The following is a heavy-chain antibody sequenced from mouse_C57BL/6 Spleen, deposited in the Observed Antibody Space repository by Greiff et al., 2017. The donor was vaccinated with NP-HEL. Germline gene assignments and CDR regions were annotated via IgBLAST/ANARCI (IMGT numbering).Heavy chain of an antibody. J-gene: IGHJ3*01. CDR1: GYTFTDYN. V-gene: IGHV1-18*01. CDR3: ARGGYSFAY. CDR2: INPNNGGT. Sequence: EVKLQESGPELVKPGASVKIPCKASGYTFTDYNMDWVKQSHGKSLEWIGVINPNNGGTIYNQKFKGKATLTVDKSSSTAYMELRSLTSEDTAVYYCARGGYSFAYWGQGTLVTVSA. D-gene: IGHD2-3*01.